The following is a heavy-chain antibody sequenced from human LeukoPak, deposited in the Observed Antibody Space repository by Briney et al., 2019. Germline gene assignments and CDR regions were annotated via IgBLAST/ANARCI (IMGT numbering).Heavy chain of an antibody. D-gene: IGHD1-26*01. Sequence: GGSLRLSCAASGFTFSSYAMSWVRRAPGKGLEWVSGISGSGDNTYYADSVKGRFTISRDNSKNTLYLQMNSLRAEDTAVYYCANWVGATTFDYWGQGTLVTVSS. J-gene: IGHJ4*02. CDR2: ISGSGDNT. V-gene: IGHV3-23*01. CDR3: ANWVGATTFDY. CDR1: GFTFSSYA.